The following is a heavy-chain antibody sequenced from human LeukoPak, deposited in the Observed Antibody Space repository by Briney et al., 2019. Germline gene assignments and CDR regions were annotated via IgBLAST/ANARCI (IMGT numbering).Heavy chain of an antibody. D-gene: IGHD1-7*01. Sequence: SETLSLTCTVSGGSISSSSYYWGWIRQPPGKGLEWIGSIYYSGSTYYNPSLKSRVTISVDTSKNQFSLKLSSVTAADTAVYYCARTNYPLGFDYWGQGTLVTVSS. CDR1: GGSISSSSYY. J-gene: IGHJ4*02. V-gene: IGHV4-39*07. CDR2: IYYSGST. CDR3: ARTNYPLGFDY.